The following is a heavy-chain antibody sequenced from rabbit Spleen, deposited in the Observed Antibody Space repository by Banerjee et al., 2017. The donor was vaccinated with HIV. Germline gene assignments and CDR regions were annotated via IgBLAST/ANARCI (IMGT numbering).Heavy chain of an antibody. CDR1: GFSFSSGYY. CDR2: IAIGSVRT. Sequence: QEHLEESGGDLVKPGASLTLTCTASGFSFSSGYYMCWVRQAPGKGLEWIGCIAIGSVRTYYASWAKGRFTISKTSSTTVTLQMTSLTAADTATYFCARGLAGYGDTGYLDLWGPGTLVTVS. CDR3: ARGLAGYGDTGYLDL. J-gene: IGHJ4*01. V-gene: IGHV1S45*01. D-gene: IGHD2-1*01.